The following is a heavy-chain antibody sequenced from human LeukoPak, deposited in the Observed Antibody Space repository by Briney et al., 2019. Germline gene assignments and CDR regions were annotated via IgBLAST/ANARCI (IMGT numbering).Heavy chain of an antibody. Sequence: SETLSLTCTVSGGSISSGDYYWSWIRQPPGKGLEWVGYIYYSGSTYYNPSLKSRVTISVDTSKNQFSLKLSSVTAADTAVYYCARVVLDYSSGWYIDYWGQGTLVTVSS. V-gene: IGHV4-30-4*08. CDR2: IYYSGST. J-gene: IGHJ4*02. CDR3: ARVVLDYSSGWYIDY. D-gene: IGHD6-19*01. CDR1: GGSISSGDYY.